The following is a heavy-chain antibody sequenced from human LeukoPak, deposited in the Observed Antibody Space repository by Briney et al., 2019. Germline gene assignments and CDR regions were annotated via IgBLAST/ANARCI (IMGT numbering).Heavy chain of an antibody. J-gene: IGHJ3*02. V-gene: IGHV3-11*04. Sequence: PGGSLRLSCAASGFSFTDYYMSWIRQAPAKGLEWVSYISSSGSTIYYADSVNGRLTTPTDNAKHSLYLQMNSLGAEDTAVYYCARGYYDILTGYRIDAFDIWGQGTMVTVSS. CDR2: ISSSGSTI. CDR3: ARGYYDILTGYRIDAFDI. CDR1: GFSFTDYY. D-gene: IGHD3-9*01.